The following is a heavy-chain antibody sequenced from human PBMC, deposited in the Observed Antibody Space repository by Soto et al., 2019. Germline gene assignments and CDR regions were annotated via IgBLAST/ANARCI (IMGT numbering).Heavy chain of an antibody. CDR3: ARNVDILTGYYE. V-gene: IGHV1-3*01. Sequence: QVQLVQSGAEVKKPGASVKVSCKASGYPFTSYAMHWVRQAPGQRLEWMGWINAGNSNTKYSQKSQGRVTITRDTYASTAYMELSSLRSEDTAVYYCARNVDILTGYYEWGQGTLVTVSS. CDR2: INAGNSNT. J-gene: IGHJ4*02. D-gene: IGHD3-9*01. CDR1: GYPFTSYA.